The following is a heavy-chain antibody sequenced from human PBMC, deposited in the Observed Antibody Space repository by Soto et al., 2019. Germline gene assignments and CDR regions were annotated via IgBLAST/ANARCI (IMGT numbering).Heavy chain of an antibody. Sequence: SVKVSCKASGGTFSSYAISWVRQAPGQGLEWMGGIIPIFGTANYAQKFQGRVTITADESTSTAYMELSSLRSEDTAVYYCARGEARHIVVGYYGMDVWGQGTTVTVSS. CDR1: GGTFSSYA. CDR2: IIPIFGTA. V-gene: IGHV1-69*13. CDR3: ARGEARHIVVGYYGMDV. D-gene: IGHD2-21*01. J-gene: IGHJ6*02.